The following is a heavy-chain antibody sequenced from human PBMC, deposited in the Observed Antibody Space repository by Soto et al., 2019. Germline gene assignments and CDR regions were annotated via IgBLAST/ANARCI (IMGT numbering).Heavy chain of an antibody. J-gene: IGHJ3*02. CDR1: GFSFSDYY. V-gene: IGHV3-11*01. D-gene: IGHD3-10*01. CDR3: ARGSYFYSGSWTPWDNAFDI. Sequence: QVQLVESGGGLVKPGGSLRLSCAASGFSFSDYYMNWIRQAPGKGLEWVSYISSTSGSTIYYADSVKGRFTISRDNGKNSLYLQMNSLRAEDTAIYYCARGSYFYSGSWTPWDNAFDIWGQGTMVTVSS. CDR2: ISSTSGSTI.